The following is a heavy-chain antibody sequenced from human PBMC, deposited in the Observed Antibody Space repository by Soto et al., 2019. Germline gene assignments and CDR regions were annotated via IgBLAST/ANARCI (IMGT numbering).Heavy chain of an antibody. CDR2: IIPIFGTA. J-gene: IGHJ6*02. CDR1: GGTFSSYA. Sequence: GASVKVSCKASGGTFSSYAISWVRQAPGQGLEWMGGIIPIFGTANYAQKFQGRVTITADESTSTAYMELSSLRSEDTAVYYCARFRGDYKYYYYYGMDVWGQGTTVTVSS. CDR3: ARFRGDYKYYYYYGMDV. D-gene: IGHD2-21*02. V-gene: IGHV1-69*13.